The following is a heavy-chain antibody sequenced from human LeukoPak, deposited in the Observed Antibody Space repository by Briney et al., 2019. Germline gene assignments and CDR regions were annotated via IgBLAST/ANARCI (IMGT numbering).Heavy chain of an antibody. Sequence: PGGSLRLSCAASGXTFSSHWMHWVRQAPGKGLMWVSRISGDGTNTAYAESVKGRFTVSRDNAKDTLYLQMSTLRAEDTAVYYCARDHSPGWFGPWGQGTLVAVSS. D-gene: IGHD4-11*01. CDR3: ARDHSPGWFGP. V-gene: IGHV3-74*01. J-gene: IGHJ5*02. CDR1: GXTFSSHW. CDR2: ISGDGTNT.